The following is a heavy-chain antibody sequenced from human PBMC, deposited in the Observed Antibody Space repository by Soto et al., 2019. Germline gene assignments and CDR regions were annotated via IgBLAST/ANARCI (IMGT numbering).Heavy chain of an antibody. D-gene: IGHD2-15*01. CDR2: IDWDDDK. CDR3: ARIVGYCSGGSCYPPYYFDY. V-gene: IGHV2-70*11. J-gene: IGHJ4*02. CDR1: GFSLSTSGMC. Sequence: SGPTLVNPTQTLTLTCTFSGFSLSTSGMCVSWIRQPPGKALEWLARIDWDDDKYYSTSLKTRLTISKDTSKNQAVLTMTNMDPVDTATYYCARIVGYCSGGSCYPPYYFDYWGQGTLVTVSS.